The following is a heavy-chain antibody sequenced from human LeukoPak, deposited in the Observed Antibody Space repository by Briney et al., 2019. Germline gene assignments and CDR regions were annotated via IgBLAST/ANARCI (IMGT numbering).Heavy chain of an antibody. V-gene: IGHV1-2*02. J-gene: IGHJ4*02. D-gene: IGHD5-18*01. CDR2: INPNSGDT. CDR1: GYTFTSNY. CDR3: ARDRSPAPGRSYGRGHFDY. Sequence: ASVKVSCKAFGYTFTSNYMHWVRQAPGQGLEWMGWINPNSGDTNYAQKFQGRVTMTRDTSINTAYMELSRLRSDDTAVYYCARDRSPAPGRSYGRGHFDYWGQGTLVTVSS.